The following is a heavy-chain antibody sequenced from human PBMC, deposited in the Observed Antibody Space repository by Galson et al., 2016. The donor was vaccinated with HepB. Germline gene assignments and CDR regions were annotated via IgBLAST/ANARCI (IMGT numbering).Heavy chain of an antibody. D-gene: IGHD5-24*01. CDR1: GFTVSSYY. J-gene: IGHJ4*02. V-gene: IGHV3-53*01. CDR2: IYTGGST. CDR3: ARGMGHWSFVY. Sequence: SLRLSFAASGFTVSSYYMSWVRQAPGKGLEWVSIIYTGGSTYYADSVKGRFTISRDNSKNTLYLQMNGLRAEDTAVDYCARGMGHWSFVYWGQGTLVTVSS.